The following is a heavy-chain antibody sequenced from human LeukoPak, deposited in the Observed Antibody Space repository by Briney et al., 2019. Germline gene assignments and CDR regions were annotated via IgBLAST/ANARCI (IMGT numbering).Heavy chain of an antibody. CDR1: GYTFTSYG. D-gene: IGHD3-9*01. V-gene: IGHV1-18*01. Sequence: ASVKVSCKASGYTFTSYGISWVRQAPGQGLEWMGWISAYNGNTNYAQKLQGRVTMTTDTSTSTAYMELRSLRSDDTAVYYCARVTPYYDILTGYLYGGFYFDYWGQGTLVTVSS. J-gene: IGHJ4*02. CDR2: ISAYNGNT. CDR3: ARVTPYYDILTGYLYGGFYFDY.